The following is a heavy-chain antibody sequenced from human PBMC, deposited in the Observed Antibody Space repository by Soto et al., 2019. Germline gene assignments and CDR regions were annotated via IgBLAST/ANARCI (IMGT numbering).Heavy chain of an antibody. CDR1: GGTFSSYA. CDR3: ARARVEGSKAGTKVLVFDY. J-gene: IGHJ4*02. V-gene: IGHV1-69*01. Sequence: QVQLVQSGAEVKKPGSSVKVSCKASGGTFSSYAISWVRQAPGQGLEWMGGIIPIFGTANYAQKFQGRVTITADESTSTADMEQSSLRSEDTAVYYCARARVEGSKAGTKVLVFDYWGQGTLVTVSS. CDR2: IIPIFGTA. D-gene: IGHD1-1*01.